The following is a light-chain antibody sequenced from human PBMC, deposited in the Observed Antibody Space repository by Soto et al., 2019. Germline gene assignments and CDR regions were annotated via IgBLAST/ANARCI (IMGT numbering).Light chain of an antibody. Sequence: DIQLTQSPSSLSASVGDRVTITCQASQDISHYLNWYQQKPGKAPKLLIYDASSLESGVPSRFSGSVSGTDLTLTISRLEPEDFSVYYCQQYGNSLSLTFGQGTKVDIK. CDR3: QQYGNSLSLT. V-gene: IGKV1-33*01. CDR1: QDISHY. J-gene: IGKJ1*01. CDR2: DAS.